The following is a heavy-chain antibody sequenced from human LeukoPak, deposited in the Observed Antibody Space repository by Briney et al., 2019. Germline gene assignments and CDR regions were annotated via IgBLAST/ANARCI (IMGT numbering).Heavy chain of an antibody. V-gene: IGHV3-74*01. D-gene: IGHD1-26*01. CDR2: INTDGTT. CDR1: GFTFSNYW. CDR3: ARGAGIVGSTTPFDH. J-gene: IGHJ4*02. Sequence: GGSLRLSCAASGFTFSNYWMHWVRQTPGKGLVWVSRINTDGTTRYADSVKGRFTISRDNAKNTPYLQMDSLRAEDTAVYYCARGAGIVGSTTPFDHWGQGALVTVSS.